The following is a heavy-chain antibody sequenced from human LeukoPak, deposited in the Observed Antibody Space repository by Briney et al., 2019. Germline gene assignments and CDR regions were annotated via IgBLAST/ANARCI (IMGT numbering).Heavy chain of an antibody. D-gene: IGHD2-15*01. CDR1: GGSISSSSYY. CDR3: ARAHQRWGRWFAFDI. V-gene: IGHV4-39*01. Sequence: SETLSLTCTVSGGSISSSSYYWGWIRQPPGKGLEWIGSIYYSGSTYYNPSLKSRVTISVDTSKNQFSLKLSSVTAADTAVYYCARAHQRWGRWFAFDIWGQGTMVTVSS. J-gene: IGHJ3*02. CDR2: IYYSGST.